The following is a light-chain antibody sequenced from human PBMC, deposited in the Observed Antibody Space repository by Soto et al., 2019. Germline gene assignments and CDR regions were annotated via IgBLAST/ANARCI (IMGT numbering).Light chain of an antibody. CDR2: GAS. CDR1: QGVSRK. J-gene: IGKJ5*01. Sequence: DIVMTQSPATMSVAPGERVTFSCRASQGVSRKLAWYQHKPGQAPRLLISGASTGATGIPDRFSGSGSGTDFTLTISRLEPEDFAVYYCQQHGTSPITFGQGTRLEIK. CDR3: QQHGTSPIT. V-gene: IGKV3-20*01.